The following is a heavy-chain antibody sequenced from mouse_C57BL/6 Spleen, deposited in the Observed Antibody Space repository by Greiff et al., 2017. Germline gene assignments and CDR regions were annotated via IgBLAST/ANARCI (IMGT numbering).Heavy chain of an antibody. V-gene: IGHV1-61*01. CDR2: IYPSDSET. D-gene: IGHD2-4*01. CDR1: GYTFTSYW. CDR3: ARFPYDYDGGYARDY. Sequence: QVQLKQSGAELVRPGSSVKLSCKASGYTFTSYWMDWVKQRPGQGLEWIGNIYPSDSETHYNQKFKDKATLTVDKSSSTAYMQLSSLTSEDSAVYYCARFPYDYDGGYARDYWGQGTSVTVSS. J-gene: IGHJ4*01.